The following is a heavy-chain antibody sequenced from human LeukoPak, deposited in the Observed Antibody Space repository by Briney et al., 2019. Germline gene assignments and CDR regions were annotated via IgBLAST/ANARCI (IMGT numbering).Heavy chain of an antibody. D-gene: IGHD1-14*01. J-gene: IGHJ5*02. CDR3: ARDWRPTTKYNWFDP. Sequence: GGSLRLSCAASGFTFSSYSMNWVRQAPGKGLEWVSSISSSSSYIYYADSVKGRFTISRDNAKNSLYLQMNSLRAEDTAVSYCARDWRPTTKYNWFDPWGQGTLVTVSS. V-gene: IGHV3-21*01. CDR1: GFTFSSYS. CDR2: ISSSSSYI.